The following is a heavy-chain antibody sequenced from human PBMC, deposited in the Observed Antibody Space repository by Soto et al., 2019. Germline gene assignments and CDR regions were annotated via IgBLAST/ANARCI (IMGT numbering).Heavy chain of an antibody. V-gene: IGHV3-23*01. CDR1: GFTFSSYA. CDR3: AKGRQLARSNWFDP. Sequence: PGGSLRLSCAASGFTFSSYAMSWVRQAPGKGLEGVSAISGSGGSTYYADSVKGRFTISRDNSKNTLYLQMNSLRAEDKALYYCAKGRQLARSNWFDPWGQGTLVTVSS. J-gene: IGHJ5*02. D-gene: IGHD6-6*01. CDR2: ISGSGGST.